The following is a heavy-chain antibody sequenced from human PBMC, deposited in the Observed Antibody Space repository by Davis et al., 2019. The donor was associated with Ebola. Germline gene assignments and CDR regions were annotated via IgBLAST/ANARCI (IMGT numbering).Heavy chain of an antibody. CDR3: ARHRSGSYYEPPVY. Sequence: MPGGSLRLSCTVSGGSISDRNYYWAWIRQPPGKGLEWIGSLSYSGNTYYNPSLKNRVTISIDTSKNQWSLKVSSVTAADTAIYYCARHRSGSYYEPPVYWGQGILVTVSS. CDR1: GGSISDRNYY. CDR2: LSYSGNT. D-gene: IGHD3-10*01. J-gene: IGHJ4*02. V-gene: IGHV4-39*01.